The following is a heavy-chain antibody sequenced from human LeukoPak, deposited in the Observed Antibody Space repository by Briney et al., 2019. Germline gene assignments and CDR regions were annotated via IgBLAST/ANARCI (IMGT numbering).Heavy chain of an antibody. V-gene: IGHV3-15*01. Sequence: GGSLRLSCAASGFTFSNAWMSWVRQAPGKGLEWVGRIKSKTDGGTTDYAAPVKGRFTISRDDSKNTLYLQMDSLKTEDTAMYYCTTVLGVWWELTKWVDYWGQGTLVTVSS. CDR2: IKSKTDGGTT. CDR1: GFTFSNAW. J-gene: IGHJ4*02. CDR3: TTVLGVWWELTKWVDY. D-gene: IGHD1-26*01.